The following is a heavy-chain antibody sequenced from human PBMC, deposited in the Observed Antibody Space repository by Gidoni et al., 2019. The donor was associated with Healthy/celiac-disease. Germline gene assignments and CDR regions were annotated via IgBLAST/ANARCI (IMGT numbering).Heavy chain of an antibody. CDR3: ARGRRQQLEFLEYYFDY. J-gene: IGHJ4*02. CDR1: GGSFSGYY. V-gene: IGHV4-34*01. D-gene: IGHD6-13*01. Sequence: QVQLQQWGAGLLKPSATLSLTCAVYGGSFSGYYWSWIRQPPGKGLEWIGEINHSGSTNYNPSLKSRVTISVDTSKNQFSLKLSSVTAADTAVYYCARGRRQQLEFLEYYFDYWGQGTLVTVSS. CDR2: INHSGST.